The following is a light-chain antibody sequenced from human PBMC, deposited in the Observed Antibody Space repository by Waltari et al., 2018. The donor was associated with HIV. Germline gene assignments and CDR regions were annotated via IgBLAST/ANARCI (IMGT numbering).Light chain of an antibody. J-gene: IGKJ5*01. CDR2: GAS. CDR3: QQAASFPIT. CDR1: QSINTY. Sequence: DIQMTQSPSSVSASVGDRVTITCRATQSINTYLAWYQHKPRRPPRLLIYGASNLQGGVPSRFSGGGSGTYFSITISSLQADDTATYYCQQAASFPITFGRGTRLEIK. V-gene: IGKV1-12*01.